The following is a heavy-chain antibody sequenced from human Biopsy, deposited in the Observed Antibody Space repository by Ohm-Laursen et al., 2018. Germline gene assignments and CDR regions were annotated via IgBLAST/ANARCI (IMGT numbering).Heavy chain of an antibody. V-gene: IGHV2-70*16. J-gene: IGHJ6*02. CDR2: IDWDGAK. Sequence: TQTLTLTSTLSGFSLNTRGMSVTWIRRPPGKALEWLARIDWDGAKFYNGSLKTRLTISKDTSENHVVLTLSDVDPVDTATYYCARIPILVVPAAIVYRHRRHLQGLDVWGQGTTVIVSS. CDR1: GFSLNTRGMS. D-gene: IGHD2-2*02. CDR3: ARIPILVVPAAIVYRHRRHLQGLDV.